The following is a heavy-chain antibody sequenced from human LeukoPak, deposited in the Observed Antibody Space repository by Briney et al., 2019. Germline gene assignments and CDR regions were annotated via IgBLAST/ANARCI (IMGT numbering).Heavy chain of an antibody. V-gene: IGHV4-4*07. Sequence: SETLSLTCSVSGGSITGYYWSWIRQPAGKGLEWIGRIYTSGSTNYNPSLKSRVTMSFDTSKNRFSLKLSSVTAADTAVYYCARGSPTTNKGAYGWFDPWGQGTLVTVSS. D-gene: IGHD1-14*01. CDR3: ARGSPTTNKGAYGWFDP. J-gene: IGHJ5*02. CDR1: GGSITGYY. CDR2: IYTSGST.